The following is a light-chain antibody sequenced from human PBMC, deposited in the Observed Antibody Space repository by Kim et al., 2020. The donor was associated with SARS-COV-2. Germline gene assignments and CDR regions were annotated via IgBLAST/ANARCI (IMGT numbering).Light chain of an antibody. V-gene: IGLV1-51*01. Sequence: GQKVNISCSGSSSNIGNNYVSWYQQLPGTAPKLLIYDNNKRPSGIPDRFSGSKSGTSATLGITGLQTGDEADYYCGTWDSSLSAYVFGTGTKVTVL. J-gene: IGLJ1*01. CDR1: SSNIGNNY. CDR3: GTWDSSLSAYV. CDR2: DNN.